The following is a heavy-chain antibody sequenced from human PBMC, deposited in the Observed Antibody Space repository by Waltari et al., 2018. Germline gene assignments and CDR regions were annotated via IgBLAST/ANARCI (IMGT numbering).Heavy chain of an antibody. V-gene: IGHV4-59*08. D-gene: IGHD6-19*01. CDR2: VYYTGNT. J-gene: IGHJ4*02. Sequence: QVQLPESGPGLVKPSETLSLTCTVSGGSLHLYYWSGIRQPPGKGLEWIGYVYYTGNTIYNPSLESRVTLSADTSKNQVSLRLRSVTAADTAVYYCARGMSSVWYGPFDYWGQGTLVTVSS. CDR1: GGSLHLYY. CDR3: ARGMSSVWYGPFDY.